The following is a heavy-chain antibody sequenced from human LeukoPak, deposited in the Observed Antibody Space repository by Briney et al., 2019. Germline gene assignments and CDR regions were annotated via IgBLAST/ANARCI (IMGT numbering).Heavy chain of an antibody. J-gene: IGHJ4*02. CDR1: GDSISTYY. Sequence: SETLSLTCAVSGDSISTYYWSWIRQPPGRGLEWIGYVYYSGSINYNPSLKSRVTISVDTSTNQFSLRLSSVTAADTAVYYCARGYCSGGSCYLAPFDYWGQGTLVTVSS. V-gene: IGHV4-59*08. CDR2: VYYSGSI. D-gene: IGHD2-15*01. CDR3: ARGYCSGGSCYLAPFDY.